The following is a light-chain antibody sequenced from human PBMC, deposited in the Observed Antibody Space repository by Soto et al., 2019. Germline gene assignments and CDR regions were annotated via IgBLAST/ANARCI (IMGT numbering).Light chain of an antibody. CDR3: QQRSNWPRT. V-gene: IGKV3-11*01. J-gene: IGKJ1*01. CDR2: DAS. CDR1: QSVRNY. Sequence: IMLTQSPATLSLSPGERATLSCRASQSVRNYLAWYQQKPGQAPRLLIYDASNRATGIPARFSGSGSGTDFTLTISSLEPEDFAVYYCQQRSNWPRTFGQGTKVDI.